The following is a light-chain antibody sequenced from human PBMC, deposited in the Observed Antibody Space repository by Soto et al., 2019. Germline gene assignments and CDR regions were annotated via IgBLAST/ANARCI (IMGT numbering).Light chain of an antibody. CDR3: QQSYSTPWT. Sequence: DIQMTQSPSSLSASVGDRVTITCRASQSISSYLNWYQQKPGKAPKLLIYAASSLQSGVPSRFSGSGSGTECALTISSLQPEDFASYYCQQSYSTPWTFGQGTKVEIK. CDR1: QSISSY. CDR2: AAS. J-gene: IGKJ1*01. V-gene: IGKV1-39*01.